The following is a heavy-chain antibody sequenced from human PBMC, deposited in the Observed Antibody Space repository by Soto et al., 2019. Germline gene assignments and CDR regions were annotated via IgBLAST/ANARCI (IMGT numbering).Heavy chain of an antibody. CDR1: GFSLSTSGVG. J-gene: IGHJ4*02. D-gene: IGHD2-8*01. V-gene: IGHV2-5*02. CDR2: IYWDDDK. CDR3: AHKEPRMNHFDY. Sequence: QITLTESGPTLVKPTQTLTLTCTFSGFSLSTSGVGVGWIRQPPGKALEWLAVIYWDDDKRYSPSLKNRLTITKDTSKNHVVLTMTNIDAVDTATYYCAHKEPRMNHFDYWGQATPVTVSS.